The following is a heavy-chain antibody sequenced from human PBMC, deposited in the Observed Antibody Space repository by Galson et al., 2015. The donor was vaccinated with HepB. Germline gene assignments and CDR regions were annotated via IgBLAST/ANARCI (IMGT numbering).Heavy chain of an antibody. Sequence: SVKVSCKASGYTFTSYAMHWVRQAPGQRLEWMGWINAGNGNTKYSQKFQGRVTITRDTSASTAYMELSSLRSEDTAVYYCATSRLNDYGDYGYYYGMDVWGQGTTVTVSS. CDR1: GYTFTSYA. J-gene: IGHJ6*02. CDR2: INAGNGNT. D-gene: IGHD4-17*01. CDR3: ATSRLNDYGDYGYYYGMDV. V-gene: IGHV1-3*01.